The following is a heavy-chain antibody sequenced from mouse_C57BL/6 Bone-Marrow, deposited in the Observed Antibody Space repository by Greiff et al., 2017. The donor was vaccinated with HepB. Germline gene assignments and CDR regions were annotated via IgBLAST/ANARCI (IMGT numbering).Heavy chain of an antibody. D-gene: IGHD6-1*01. CDR2: IHPNSGST. CDR1: GYTFTSYW. Sequence: QVQLQQPWAELVKPGASVKLSCKASGYTFTSYWMHWVKQRPGQGLEWIGMIHPNSGSTNYNEKFKSKATLTVDKSSSTAYMQLSSLTSEDSAVYYCAASYDPYAMDYWGQGTSVTVSS. J-gene: IGHJ4*01. CDR3: AASYDPYAMDY. V-gene: IGHV1-64*01.